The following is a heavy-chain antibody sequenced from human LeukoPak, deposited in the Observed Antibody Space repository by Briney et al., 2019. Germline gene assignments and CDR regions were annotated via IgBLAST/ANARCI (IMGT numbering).Heavy chain of an antibody. V-gene: IGHV4-39*01. CDR3: ARMIGDDAFDI. D-gene: IGHD3-22*01. J-gene: IGHJ3*02. Sequence: SSETLSLTCTVSGGSISSSSYYWDWIRQPPGKGLEWIGTIYYSGTTYYNPSLKSRVTISVDTSRNQFSLKLGSVTATDTAVYYCARMIGDDAFDIWGQGTMVTVSS. CDR1: GGSISSSSYY. CDR2: IYYSGTT.